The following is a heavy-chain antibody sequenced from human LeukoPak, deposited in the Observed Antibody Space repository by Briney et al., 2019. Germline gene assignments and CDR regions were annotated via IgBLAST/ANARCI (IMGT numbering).Heavy chain of an antibody. CDR1: GGSVSSGSYY. CDR3: ARRSVGGGERFDY. J-gene: IGHJ4*02. Sequence: SETLSLTCTVSGGSVSSGSYYWTWIRQPPGKGLAWIGYIYYSGSTNYNPSLKSRVTMSVDTSKNQFSLKLSFVTAADTAVYYCARRSVGGGERFDYWGQGILVTVSS. CDR2: IYYSGST. D-gene: IGHD3-16*01. V-gene: IGHV4-61*01.